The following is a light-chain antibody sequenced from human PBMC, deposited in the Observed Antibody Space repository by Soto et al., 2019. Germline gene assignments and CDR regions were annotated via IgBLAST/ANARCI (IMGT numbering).Light chain of an antibody. J-gene: IGKJ2*01. Sequence: EIVLTQSPGTLSLSPGERATLSCRASQSVSSSYLAWYQHKPGQAPRLLIYDASSRATGIPDRFSGSGSGTDFTLTISRLEPEDFAVYYCQQYGSSPLYTFGQGTKLEIK. CDR2: DAS. CDR3: QQYGSSPLYT. V-gene: IGKV3-20*01. CDR1: QSVSSSY.